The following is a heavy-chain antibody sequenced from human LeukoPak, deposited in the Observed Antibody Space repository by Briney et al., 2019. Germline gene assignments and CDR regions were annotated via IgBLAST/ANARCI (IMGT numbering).Heavy chain of an antibody. CDR2: INHSGST. Sequence: SETLSLTCAVYGGSFSGYYWSWIRQPPGKGLEWIGEINHSGSTNYNPSLKSRVTISVDTSKNQFSLNLSSVTAADTAVYYCARHRAGGIWRAFDIWGQGTMVTVSS. CDR1: GGSFSGYY. D-gene: IGHD2-8*02. CDR3: ARHRAGGIWRAFDI. J-gene: IGHJ3*02. V-gene: IGHV4-34*01.